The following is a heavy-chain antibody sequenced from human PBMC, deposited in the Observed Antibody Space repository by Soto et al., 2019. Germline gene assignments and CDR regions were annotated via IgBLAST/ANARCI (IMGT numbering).Heavy chain of an antibody. J-gene: IGHJ4*02. CDR3: ARHHVRGRTIAGAAEF. CDR2: INHSGNT. CDR1: GGSLSGYY. V-gene: IGHV4-34*01. Sequence: QVQLQQWGPPPSNPSATLSLTCAAYGGSLSGYYWSWIRQPPGQALAWIGEINHSGNTNYNPSLKTRVTISVDTSKNQLFLSLSSVTAADTAMYYCARHHVRGRTIAGAAEFWGQGTLVTVSS. D-gene: IGHD1-26*01.